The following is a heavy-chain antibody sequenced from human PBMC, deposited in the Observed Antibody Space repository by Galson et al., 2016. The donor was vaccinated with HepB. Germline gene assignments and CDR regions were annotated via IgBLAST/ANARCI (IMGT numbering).Heavy chain of an antibody. D-gene: IGHD3-10*01. Sequence: SLRLSCAASGFTFGSYAMHWVRQAPGKGLEWVAFILFDGSKKDYADSVKGRFTISRDNSQNTVSLQMNGLRGEDMAIYYCASFVHLPFGGQGTKVTVSS. CDR1: GFTFGSYA. J-gene: IGHJ3*01. CDR2: ILFDGSKK. V-gene: IGHV3-30*04. CDR3: ASFVHLPF.